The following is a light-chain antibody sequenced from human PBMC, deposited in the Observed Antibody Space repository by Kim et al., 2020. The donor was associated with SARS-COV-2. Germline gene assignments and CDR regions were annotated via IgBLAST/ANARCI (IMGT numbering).Light chain of an antibody. Sequence: EIVMAQSPATLSVSPGETVILSCRASQTVGYRLAWYQQIPGQSPRLLIHDGSTRAAGVPARFSGSGSGTEFTLTISSLQSEDFALYYCQQYNNWPLTFGGGTKVDIK. CDR1: QTVGYR. CDR2: DGS. CDR3: QQYNNWPLT. J-gene: IGKJ4*01. V-gene: IGKV3-15*01.